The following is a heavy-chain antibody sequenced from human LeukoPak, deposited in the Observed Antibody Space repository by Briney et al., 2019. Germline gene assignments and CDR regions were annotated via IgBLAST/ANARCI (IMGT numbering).Heavy chain of an antibody. CDR2: IYYSGST. CDR1: GGSISSYY. J-gene: IGHJ4*02. Sequence: PSETLSLTCIVSGGSISSYYWSWIRQPPGKGLEWIGYIYYSGSTNYNPSLRSRVTISVDTSKNHFSLKLSSVTAADTAVYYCARDVGYCSGGSCCSMAYWGQGTLVTVSS. D-gene: IGHD2-15*01. V-gene: IGHV4-59*01. CDR3: ARDVGYCSGGSCCSMAY.